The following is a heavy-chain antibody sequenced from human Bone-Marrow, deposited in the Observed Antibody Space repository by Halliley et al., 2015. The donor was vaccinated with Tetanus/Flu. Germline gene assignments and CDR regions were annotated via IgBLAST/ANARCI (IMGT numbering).Heavy chain of an antibody. Sequence: IGFIYYRGPPNYHPSFKCRVTISTDTSKKQFSLRLCSGTAADTALYYCARDSGGFGYNYGMDVWGQGTTVTVSS. D-gene: IGHD6-25*01. V-gene: IGHV4-59*01. J-gene: IGHJ6*02. CDR2: IYYRGPP. CDR3: ARDSGGFGYNYGMDV.